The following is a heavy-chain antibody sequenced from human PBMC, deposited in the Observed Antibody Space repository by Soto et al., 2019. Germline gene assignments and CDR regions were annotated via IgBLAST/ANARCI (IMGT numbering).Heavy chain of an antibody. CDR1: GFTFSSYG. CDR2: IWYDGSNK. CDR3: ARAQFRRKGALDY. V-gene: IGHV3-33*01. Sequence: QVQLVESGGGVVQPGRSLRLSCAASGFTFSSYGMHWVRQAPGKGLEWVAVIWYDGSNKYYADSVKGRFTISRDNSKNTLYLQMNSLRAEDTAVYYRARAQFRRKGALDYWGQGTLVTVSS. J-gene: IGHJ4*02.